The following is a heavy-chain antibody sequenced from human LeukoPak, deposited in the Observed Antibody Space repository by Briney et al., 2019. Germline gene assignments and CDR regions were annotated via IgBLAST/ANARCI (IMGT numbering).Heavy chain of an antibody. Sequence: PGGSLRLSCAASGFTFSSYGMSWVRQAPGKGLEWVSAISGSGGSTYYADSVKGRFTISRDNSKNTLYLQMNSLRAEDTAVYYCAKILVPYYYDSSGPDAFDIWGQGTMVTVSS. J-gene: IGHJ3*02. V-gene: IGHV3-23*01. CDR3: AKILVPYYYDSSGPDAFDI. CDR1: GFTFSSYG. D-gene: IGHD3-22*01. CDR2: ISGSGGST.